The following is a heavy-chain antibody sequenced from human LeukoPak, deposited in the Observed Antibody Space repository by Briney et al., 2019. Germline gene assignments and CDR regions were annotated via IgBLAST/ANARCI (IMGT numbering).Heavy chain of an antibody. J-gene: IGHJ6*03. CDR1: GGSISSSSYY. D-gene: IGHD3-10*01. CDR3: ARDGLNTMVRGKIHYYYMDV. V-gene: IGHV4-61*02. CDR2: IYTSGST. Sequence: SETLSLTCTVSGGSISSSSYYWSWIRQPAVKGLEWIGRIYTSGSTHYNPSLKSRVTISVDTSKNQFSLKLSSVTAADTAVYYSARDGLNTMVRGKIHYYYMDVWGKGTTVTISS.